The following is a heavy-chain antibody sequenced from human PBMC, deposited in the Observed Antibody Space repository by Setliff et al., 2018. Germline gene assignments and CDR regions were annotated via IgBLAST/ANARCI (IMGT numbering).Heavy chain of an antibody. CDR2: IYWNDDK. Sequence: SGPTLVNPTQTLTLTCTFSGFSLSTSGVGVGWIRQPPGKALELLALIYWNDDKRYSTSLKSGLTITKDTSKNQVVLTMTNMDPVDTATYYCAHKKMSIITFDYWGQGTLVTVSS. CDR1: GFSLSTSGVG. J-gene: IGHJ4*02. D-gene: IGHD3-16*01. V-gene: IGHV2-5*01. CDR3: AHKKMSIITFDY.